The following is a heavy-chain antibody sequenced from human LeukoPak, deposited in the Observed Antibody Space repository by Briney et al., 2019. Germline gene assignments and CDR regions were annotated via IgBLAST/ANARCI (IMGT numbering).Heavy chain of an antibody. CDR1: GFTFSNYS. D-gene: IGHD3-22*01. V-gene: IGHV3-48*01. CDR2: ISSSSSTI. Sequence: GGSLRLSCAASGFTFSNYSMDWVRQAPGKGLEWVSYISSSSSTIYYADSVKGRFTISRDNAKNSLYLQMNSLRAEDTAVYYCARDPANYDSSGSPFDYWGQGTLVTVSS. CDR3: ARDPANYDSSGSPFDY. J-gene: IGHJ4*02.